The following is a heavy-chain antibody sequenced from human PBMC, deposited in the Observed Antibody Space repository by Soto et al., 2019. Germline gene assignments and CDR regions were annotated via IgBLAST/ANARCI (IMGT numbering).Heavy chain of an antibody. CDR1: GGSFSSDSFI. D-gene: IGHD1-26*01. Sequence: SETLSLTSSVSGGSFSSDSFIWSWVRQFPGKGLEWIGYIYYSGTTYYNPSLRSRVIMSVDTSKNQFSLKLSSVTAADTAVYYCARDHKWDGMDVWGQGTTVTVSS. CDR2: IYYSGTT. V-gene: IGHV4-31*03. CDR3: ARDHKWDGMDV. J-gene: IGHJ6*02.